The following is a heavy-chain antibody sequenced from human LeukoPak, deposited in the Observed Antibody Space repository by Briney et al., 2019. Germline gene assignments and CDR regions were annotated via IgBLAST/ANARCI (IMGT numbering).Heavy chain of an antibody. CDR2: IYYTGST. V-gene: IGHV4-39*07. CDR1: GGSISGSGYY. Sequence: SETLSLTCTVSGGSISGSGYYWVWIRQPPGKGLEWIATIYYTGSTYYNPSLKSRVTISVDTSKNQFSLKRSSVTAADTAVYCFARSGCSSTSCYQADYWGQGTLVTVSS. J-gene: IGHJ4*02. D-gene: IGHD2-2*01. CDR3: ARSGCSSTSCYQADY.